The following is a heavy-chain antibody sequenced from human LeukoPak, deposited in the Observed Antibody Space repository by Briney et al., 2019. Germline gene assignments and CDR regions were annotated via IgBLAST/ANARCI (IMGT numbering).Heavy chain of an antibody. CDR1: GYTFTSYY. CDR3: AAGGMAAASFDY. J-gene: IGHJ4*02. V-gene: IGHV1-46*01. D-gene: IGHD6-13*01. Sequence: ASVKVSCKASGYTFTSYYMHWVRQAPGQGLEWMGIINPSGGSTSYAQKFQGRVTMTRDTSTSTVYMELSSLGSEDTAVYYCAAGGMAAASFDYWGQGTLVTVSS. CDR2: INPSGGST.